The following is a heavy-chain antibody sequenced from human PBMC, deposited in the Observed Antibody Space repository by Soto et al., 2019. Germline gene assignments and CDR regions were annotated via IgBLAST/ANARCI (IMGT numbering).Heavy chain of an antibody. V-gene: IGHV3-23*01. CDR3: AKRGLYASSSTGDY. J-gene: IGHJ4*02. D-gene: IGHD6-6*01. CDR1: GFTFSEYA. Sequence: GGSLRLSCAASGFTFSEYAMSWVRQAPGKGLEWVSAIGGGGDYTYYADSVKGRFTISRDNSKNTVYLQMNSLRAEDTALYYCAKRGLYASSSTGDYWGQGALVTVSS. CDR2: IGGGGDYT.